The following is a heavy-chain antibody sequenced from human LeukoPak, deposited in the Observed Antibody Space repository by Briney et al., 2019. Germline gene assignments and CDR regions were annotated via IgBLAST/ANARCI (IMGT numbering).Heavy chain of an antibody. CDR1: GYTFTSYG. Sequence: GASVKVSCKASGYTFTSYGISWARQAPGQGLEWMGWINTNTGNPTYAQGFTGRFVFSLDTSVSTAYLQISSLKTEDTAVYYCARVPQTIWFGELYYFDYWGQGTLVTVSS. CDR2: INTNTGNP. J-gene: IGHJ4*02. D-gene: IGHD3-10*01. V-gene: IGHV7-4-1*02. CDR3: ARVPQTIWFGELYYFDY.